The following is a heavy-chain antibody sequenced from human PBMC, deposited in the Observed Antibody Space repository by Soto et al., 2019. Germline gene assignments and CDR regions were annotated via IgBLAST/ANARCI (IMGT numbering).Heavy chain of an antibody. CDR1: GFTFSSYA. V-gene: IGHV3-23*01. J-gene: IGHJ6*02. CDR3: SLSDRYYGMDV. CDR2: ISTSGGST. Sequence: EVQLLASGGGLVQPGGSLRLSCAASGFTFSSYAMSWVRQAPGKGLEWVSSISTSGGSTYYADSVKGRFTISRDNSNNTLYLQMNSLRAEDTAVYYCSLSDRYYGMDVWGLGTTVTVSS.